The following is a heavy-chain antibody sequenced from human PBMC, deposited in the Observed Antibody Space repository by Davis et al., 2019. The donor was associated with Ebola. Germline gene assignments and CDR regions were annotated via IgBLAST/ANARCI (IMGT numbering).Heavy chain of an antibody. D-gene: IGHD1-26*01. V-gene: IGHV3-49*04. Sequence: GESLKISCAASGFTFSSYSMNWVRQAPGKGLEWVGFIRSKAYGGTTEYAASVKGRFTISRDDSKSIAYLQMNSLKTEDTAVYYCTREEWELLRWGQGTLVTVSS. CDR3: TREEWELLR. J-gene: IGHJ4*02. CDR1: GFTFSSYS. CDR2: IRSKAYGGTT.